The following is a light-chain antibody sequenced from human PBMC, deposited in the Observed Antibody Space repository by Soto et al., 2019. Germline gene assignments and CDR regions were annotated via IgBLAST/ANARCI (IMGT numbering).Light chain of an antibody. CDR1: QSVSSN. Sequence: EIVMTQSPATLSVSPGERATLSCRASQSVSSNLAWYQQKPGQAPGLLIYGASSRATGIPDRFSGSGSGTEFTLTISSLQSEDFAVYYCQQYNSYPIPFGQGARLEIK. CDR2: GAS. V-gene: IGKV3D-15*01. J-gene: IGKJ5*01. CDR3: QQYNSYPIP.